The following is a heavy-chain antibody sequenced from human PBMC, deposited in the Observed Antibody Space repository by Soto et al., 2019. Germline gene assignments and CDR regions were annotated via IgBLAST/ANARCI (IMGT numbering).Heavy chain of an antibody. CDR1: GGSISSYY. Sequence: SETLSLTCTVSGGSISSYYRSWIRQPPGKGLEWIGYIYYSGSTNYNPSLKSRVTISVDTSKNQFSLKLSSVTAADTAVYYCARHLTGYDAFDIWGQGTMVTVSS. J-gene: IGHJ3*02. V-gene: IGHV4-59*08. D-gene: IGHD3-9*01. CDR3: ARHLTGYDAFDI. CDR2: IYYSGST.